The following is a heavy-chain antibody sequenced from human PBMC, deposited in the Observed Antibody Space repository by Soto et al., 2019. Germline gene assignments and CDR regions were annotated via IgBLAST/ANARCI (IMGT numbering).Heavy chain of an antibody. Sequence: QVQLQESGPGLVKPSETLSLTCTVSGGSISSYYWSWIRQPPGKGLEWIGYIYYSGSTNYNPSLKSRVTISVDTSKNQFSLKLSSVTAADTAVYYCARHDTFGGVIVRDDAFDIWGQGTMVTVSS. J-gene: IGHJ3*02. CDR3: ARHDTFGGVIVRDDAFDI. CDR1: GGSISSYY. V-gene: IGHV4-59*08. D-gene: IGHD3-16*02. CDR2: IYYSGST.